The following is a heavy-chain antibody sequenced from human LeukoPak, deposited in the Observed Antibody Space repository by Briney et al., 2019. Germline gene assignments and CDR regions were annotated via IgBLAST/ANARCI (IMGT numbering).Heavy chain of an antibody. D-gene: IGHD2-15*01. J-gene: IGHJ4*02. Sequence: SETLSLTCTVSGGSISSYYWSWIRQPPGKGLEWIGYIYYSGSTNYNPSFKSRITISVDTSRNQFSLQLSSVTAADTAVYYCARIHRYCSGGACYVLDNWGQGTLVAVSS. CDR2: IYYSGST. V-gene: IGHV4-59*01. CDR3: ARIHRYCSGGACYVLDN. CDR1: GGSISSYY.